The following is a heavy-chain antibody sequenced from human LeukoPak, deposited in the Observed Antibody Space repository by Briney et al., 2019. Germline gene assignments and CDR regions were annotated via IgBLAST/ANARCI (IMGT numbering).Heavy chain of an antibody. D-gene: IGHD2-15*01. J-gene: IGHJ4*02. Sequence: SETLSLTCTVSGGSISSYYWSWIRQPPGKGLEWIGYIYYSGSTNYNPSFKSRITISVDTSRNQFSLQLSSVTAADTAVYYCARIHRYCSGGACYVLDNWGQGTLVAVSS. CDR2: IYYSGST. V-gene: IGHV4-59*01. CDR3: ARIHRYCSGGACYVLDN. CDR1: GGSISSYY.